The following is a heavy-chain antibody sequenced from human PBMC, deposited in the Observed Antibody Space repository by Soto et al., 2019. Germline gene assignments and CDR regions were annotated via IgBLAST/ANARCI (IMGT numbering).Heavy chain of an antibody. CDR3: ATALGGCSAGSCRPNWFDP. D-gene: IGHD2-15*01. CDR2: IIPMYGKA. V-gene: IGHV1-69*13. CDR1: GDTCSRYA. J-gene: IGHJ5*02. Sequence: GASVKVSCKASGDTCSRYAISWVRQAPGQGLEWMGGIIPMYGKANYAQKFKDRVTMTADESTSTAYMELNSLRSEDKAVYYWATALGGCSAGSCRPNWFDPWGQGTLVTVSS.